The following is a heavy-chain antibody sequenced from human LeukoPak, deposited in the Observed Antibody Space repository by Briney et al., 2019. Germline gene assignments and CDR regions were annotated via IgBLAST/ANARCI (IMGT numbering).Heavy chain of an antibody. J-gene: IGHJ5*02. D-gene: IGHD6-13*01. Sequence: SETLSLTCAVYGGSFSGYYWSWIRQHPGKGLEWIGYIYYSGSTYYNPSLKSRVTISVDTSKNQFSLNLSSVTAADTAVYYCARVARYSSSWYWFDPWGQGILVTVSS. CDR1: GGSFSGYY. CDR3: ARVARYSSSWYWFDP. V-gene: IGHV4-34*09. CDR2: IYYSGST.